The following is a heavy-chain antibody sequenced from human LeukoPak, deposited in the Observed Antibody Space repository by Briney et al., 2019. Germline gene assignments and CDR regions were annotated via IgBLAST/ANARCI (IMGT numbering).Heavy chain of an antibody. CDR1: GYTFTGNY. CDR2: INPNSGGT. D-gene: IGHD1-26*01. CDR3: ARGIVGATTGD. J-gene: IGHJ4*02. V-gene: IGHV1-2*02. Sequence: ASVKVSCKASGYTFTGNYMYWVRQPPGQGHEWMGWINPNSGGTNYAQKFQGRVRMTRDTSISTAYMELSRLRSDDTAVYYCARGIVGATTGDWGQGTLVTVSS.